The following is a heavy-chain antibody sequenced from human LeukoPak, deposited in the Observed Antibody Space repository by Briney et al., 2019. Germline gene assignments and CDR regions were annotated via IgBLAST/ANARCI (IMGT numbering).Heavy chain of an antibody. D-gene: IGHD2-15*01. CDR1: GFTFSGYW. Sequence: PGGSLRLSCAASGFTFSGYWMHWVRQAPGKGLVWVSRINSDGYSITYADSVKGRFIISRDNSKNTLYLQMNSLRAEDTAVYYCAKGEGGSCSSSSCSTYFDYWGQGTLVTVSS. CDR2: INSDGYSI. CDR3: AKGEGGSCSSSSCSTYFDY. J-gene: IGHJ4*02. V-gene: IGHV3-74*03.